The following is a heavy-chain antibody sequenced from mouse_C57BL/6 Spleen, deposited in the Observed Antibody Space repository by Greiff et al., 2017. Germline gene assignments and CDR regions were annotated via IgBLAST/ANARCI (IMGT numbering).Heavy chain of an antibody. V-gene: IGHV1-85*01. Sequence: QVQLKESGPELVKPGASVKLSCKASGYTFTSYDINWVQQRPGQGLEWIGWIYPRVGSTKYNEKFKGKATLTVDTSSSTAYMELHSLTSEDSAVYSCGRRMYYAMDYWGQGTSVTVSA. J-gene: IGHJ4*01. CDR1: GYTFTSYD. CDR3: GRRMYYAMDY. CDR2: IYPRVGST.